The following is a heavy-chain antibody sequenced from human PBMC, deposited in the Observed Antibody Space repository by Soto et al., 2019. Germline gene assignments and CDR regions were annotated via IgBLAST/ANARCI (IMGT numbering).Heavy chain of an antibody. V-gene: IGHV4-4*07. CDR2: MHTSGST. Sequence: SETLSLTCIVSGVSISTYHWSWIRQPAGKGLEWIGRMHTSGSTNYNPSLKSRVSMSVDTSKNHFSLKVSSVTAADTAVYYCARDEYGHGDSYASWGQRTMVAV. CDR3: ARDEYGHGDSYAS. J-gene: IGHJ4*02. CDR1: GVSISTYH. D-gene: IGHD2-21*02.